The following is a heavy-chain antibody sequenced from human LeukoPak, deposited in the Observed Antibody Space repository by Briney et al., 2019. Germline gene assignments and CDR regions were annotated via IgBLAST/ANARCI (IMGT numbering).Heavy chain of an antibody. J-gene: IGHJ4*02. CDR3: AREEEGIAVAGTGRALDY. V-gene: IGHV4-39*07. Sequence: SETLSLTCTVSGGSISSSSYYWGWIRQPPGKGLEWIGSIYYSGSTYYNPSLKSRVTISVDTSKNQFSLKLSSVTAADTAVYYCAREEEGIAVAGTGRALDYWGQGILVTVSS. CDR1: GGSISSSSYY. CDR2: IYYSGST. D-gene: IGHD6-19*01.